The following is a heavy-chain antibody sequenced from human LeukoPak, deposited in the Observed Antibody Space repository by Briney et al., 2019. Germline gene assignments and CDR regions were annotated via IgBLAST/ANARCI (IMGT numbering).Heavy chain of an antibody. J-gene: IGHJ4*02. Sequence: GGSLRLSCAASGFTFSSYGIHWVRQAPGKGLEWVVVISNSGSNKYYADSVKGRFTVSRDNSKNTAYLQMNSLRTEDTAVYYCAKWGSGYYFDYWGQGTLVTVPS. CDR3: AKWGSGYYFDY. V-gene: IGHV3-30*18. CDR2: ISNSGSNK. CDR1: GFTFSSYG. D-gene: IGHD3-16*01.